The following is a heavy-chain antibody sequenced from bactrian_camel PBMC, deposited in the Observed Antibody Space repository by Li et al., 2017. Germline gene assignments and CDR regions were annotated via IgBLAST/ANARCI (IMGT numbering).Heavy chain of an antibody. D-gene: IGHD7*01. Sequence: HVQLVESGGDSVQAGGSLRLSCATSGYTIRNYCMGWLRQAPGKEREGVATIYLGDGTTYSSDSVKGRFAISRDNGENAVRLRMSALSPRDTAVYFCAVDRPIRLVAPIITFRKIQNCGDTDDLYWGQGTQVTVS. CDR2: IYLGDGTT. CDR3: AVDRPIRLVAPIITFRKIQNCGDTDDLY. CDR1: GYTIRNYC. V-gene: IGHV3-3*01. J-gene: IGHJ4*01.